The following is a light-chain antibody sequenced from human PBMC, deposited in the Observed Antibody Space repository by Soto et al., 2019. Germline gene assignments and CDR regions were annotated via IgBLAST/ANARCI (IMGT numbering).Light chain of an antibody. J-gene: IGKJ5*01. V-gene: IGKV1-39*01. Sequence: QKTHSPSSLCAFLGDRVAITSRASRSISSYLNWYQQKPGKAPKVLIYAASNLQSGVPSRFSGSGSGTDFALTISSLQPEDFATYYCQQGYSTPIAFGQGTRLEIK. CDR2: AAS. CDR1: RSISSY. CDR3: QQGYSTPIA.